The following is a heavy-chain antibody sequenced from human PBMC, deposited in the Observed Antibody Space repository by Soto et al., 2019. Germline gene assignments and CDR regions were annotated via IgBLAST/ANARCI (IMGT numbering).Heavy chain of an antibody. CDR3: ARSTGSGFRPGTHRFNWFDP. CDR1: GVTFSSFA. V-gene: IGHV1-69*01. Sequence: QVHLVQSGAEVKQPGSSVKVSCQASGVTFSSFAISWVRQAPGQGLEWMGGIIPIFRPPNYAQNFQGRVTITADESTSAVYMELSRLRSEDTAVYYCARSTGSGFRPGTHRFNWFDPWGQGTLVTVSS. J-gene: IGHJ5*02. D-gene: IGHD5-12*01. CDR2: IIPIFRPP.